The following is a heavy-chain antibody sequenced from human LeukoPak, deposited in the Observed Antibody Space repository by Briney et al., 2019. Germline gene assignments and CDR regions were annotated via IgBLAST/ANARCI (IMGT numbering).Heavy chain of an antibody. V-gene: IGHV3-23*01. Sequence: GGSLRLSCAASGFTFSSYAMSWVRQAPGKGLEWVSAISGSGGSTYYADSVKGRFTISRDNSKNTLYLQMNSLRAEDTAVYYCAKDLGLWFGETLFDYWDRGTLVTVSS. CDR1: GFTFSSYA. D-gene: IGHD3-10*01. J-gene: IGHJ4*02. CDR2: ISGSGGST. CDR3: AKDLGLWFGETLFDY.